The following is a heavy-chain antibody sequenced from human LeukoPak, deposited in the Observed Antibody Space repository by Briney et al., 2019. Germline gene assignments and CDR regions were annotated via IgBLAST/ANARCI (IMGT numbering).Heavy chain of an antibody. Sequence: SETLSLTCTVSGGSISSYYWSWVRQPPGKGLEWIGYVSYSGSTDYNPSLKSRVIISMDTPKNQFSLKLSSVTAADTAVYYCARGTLGFEDYWGQGTLVTVSS. J-gene: IGHJ4*02. CDR2: VSYSGST. CDR3: ARGTLGFEDY. CDR1: GGSISSYY. V-gene: IGHV4-59*01. D-gene: IGHD3-10*01.